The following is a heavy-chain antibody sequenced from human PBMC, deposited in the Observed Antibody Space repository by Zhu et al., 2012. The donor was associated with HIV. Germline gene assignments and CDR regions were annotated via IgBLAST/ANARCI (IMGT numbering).Heavy chain of an antibody. CDR2: IYTSGST. D-gene: IGHD1-26*01. Sequence: QVQLQESGPGLVKPSETLSLTCTVSGGSISSYYWSWIRQPAGKGLGWIGRIYTSGSTNYNPSLKSRVTMSVDTSKNQFSLKLSSVTAADTAVYYCARGWETWYYFDYWGQGTLVTVSS. V-gene: IGHV4-4*07. CDR3: ARGWETWYYFDY. J-gene: IGHJ4*02. CDR1: GGSISSYY.